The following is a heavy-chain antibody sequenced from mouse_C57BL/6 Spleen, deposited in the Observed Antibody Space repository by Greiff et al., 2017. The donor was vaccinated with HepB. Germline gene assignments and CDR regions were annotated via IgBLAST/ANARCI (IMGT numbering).Heavy chain of an antibody. Sequence: QVQLQQPGAALVKPGASVKMSCKASGYTFTSYWITWVKQRPGQGLEWIGDIYPGSGSTNYNEKFKSKATLTVDTSSSTAYMQLSSLTSEDSAVYYCARSIYYGNWFAYWGQGTLVTVSA. CDR3: ARSIYYGNWFAY. CDR1: GYTFTSYW. V-gene: IGHV1-55*01. D-gene: IGHD2-1*01. J-gene: IGHJ3*01. CDR2: IYPGSGST.